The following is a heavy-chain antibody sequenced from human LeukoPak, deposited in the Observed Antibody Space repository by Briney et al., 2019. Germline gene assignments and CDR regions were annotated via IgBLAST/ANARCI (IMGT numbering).Heavy chain of an antibody. V-gene: IGHV4-4*07. J-gene: IGHJ5*02. Sequence: SETLSLTCTVSGGSISTFYWTWIRQPAGKALEWIGRINNSGSTNYNPSLRSRVSMSVDRSKNQFSVTLSSVTAADTAVYFCAREGGDPRWLNPWGQGTLVTVSS. CDR3: AREGGDPRWLNP. CDR2: INNSGST. D-gene: IGHD6-25*01. CDR1: GGSISTFY.